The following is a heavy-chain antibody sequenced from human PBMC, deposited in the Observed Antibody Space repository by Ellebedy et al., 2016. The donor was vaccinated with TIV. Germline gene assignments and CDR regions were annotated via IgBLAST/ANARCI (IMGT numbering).Heavy chain of an antibody. Sequence: SETLSLXXTVSGGSISSGGYSWSWIRQPPGKGLEWIGYIYHSGSTYYNPSLKSRVTISVDRSKNQFSLKLSSVTAADTAVYYCAGHPLHGDHDYWGQGTLVTVSS. V-gene: IGHV4-30-2*01. CDR2: IYHSGST. CDR3: AGHPLHGDHDY. J-gene: IGHJ4*02. CDR1: GGSISSGGYS. D-gene: IGHD4-17*01.